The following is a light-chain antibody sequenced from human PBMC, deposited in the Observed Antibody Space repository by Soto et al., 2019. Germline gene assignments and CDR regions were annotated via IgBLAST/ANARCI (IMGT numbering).Light chain of an antibody. Sequence: EIVLTQSPGTLSLSPGERATLSCRASQSVSNNYLAWYQQKPGQAPRLLIYGASTRATGIPARFSGSGSGTEFTLTISSLQSEDFAVYYCQQYIYWPWTFGQGTKVDI. CDR2: GAS. CDR1: QSVSNN. CDR3: QQYIYWPWT. V-gene: IGKV3-15*01. J-gene: IGKJ1*01.